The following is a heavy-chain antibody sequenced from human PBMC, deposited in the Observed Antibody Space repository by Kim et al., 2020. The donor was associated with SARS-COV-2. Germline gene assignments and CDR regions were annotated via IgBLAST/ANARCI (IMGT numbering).Heavy chain of an antibody. CDR1: GGSFSGYY. Sequence: SETLSLTCAVYGGSFSGYYWSWIRQPPGKGLEWIGEINHSGSTNYNPSLKSRVTISVDTSKNQFSLKLSSVTAADTAVYYCARGELRYFDWLHTLSKFDYWGQGTLVTVSS. CDR3: ARGELRYFDWLHTLSKFDY. CDR2: INHSGST. J-gene: IGHJ4*02. D-gene: IGHD3-9*01. V-gene: IGHV4-34*01.